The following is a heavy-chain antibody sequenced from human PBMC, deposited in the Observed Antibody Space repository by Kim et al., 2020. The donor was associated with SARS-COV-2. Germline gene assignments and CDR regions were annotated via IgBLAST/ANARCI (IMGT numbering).Heavy chain of an antibody. D-gene: IGHD6-6*01. CDR1: GFTFSSYG. Sequence: GGSLRLSCAASGFTFSSYGMHWVRQAPGKGLEWVAVISYDGSNKYYADSVKGRFTISRDNSKNTLYLQMNSLRAEDTAVYYCAKDSHFRRSSSRRDLDYWGQGTLVTVSS. J-gene: IGHJ4*02. CDR3: AKDSHFRRSSSRRDLDY. CDR2: ISYDGSNK. V-gene: IGHV3-30*18.